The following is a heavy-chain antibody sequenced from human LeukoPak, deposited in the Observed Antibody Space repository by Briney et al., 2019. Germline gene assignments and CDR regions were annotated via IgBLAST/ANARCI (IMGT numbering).Heavy chain of an antibody. Sequence: SETLSLTCAVYGGSFSGYYWSWIRQPPGKGLEWIGEINHSGSTNYNPSLKSRVTISVDTSKNQFSLKLSSVTAADTAVYYCARGRREYVSYYYYYMDAWGKGTTVTVSS. CDR1: GGSFSGYY. V-gene: IGHV4-34*01. D-gene: IGHD3-10*01. CDR2: INHSGST. CDR3: ARGRREYVSYYYYYMDA. J-gene: IGHJ6*03.